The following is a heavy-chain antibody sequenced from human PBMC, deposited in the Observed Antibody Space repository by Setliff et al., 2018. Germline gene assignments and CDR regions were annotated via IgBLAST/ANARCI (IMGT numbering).Heavy chain of an antibody. CDR1: GYTFTGNY. Sequence: ASVKVSCKASGYTFTGNYMHWVRQAPGQGLEWMGWINPNSGGTNYAQKFQGWVTMTRDTSISTAYMELSRMRSDDTAVYYCARGAGGIWQWGYYFDYWGQGTLVTVSS. CDR2: INPNSGGT. J-gene: IGHJ4*02. V-gene: IGHV1-2*04. CDR3: ARGAGGIWQWGYYFDY. D-gene: IGHD6-19*01.